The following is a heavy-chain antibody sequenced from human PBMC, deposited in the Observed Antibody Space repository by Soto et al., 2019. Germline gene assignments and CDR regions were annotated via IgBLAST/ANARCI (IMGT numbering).Heavy chain of an antibody. CDR2: ISANNGTT. V-gene: IGHV1-18*01. CDR3: ARDIGGITGMSFDP. J-gene: IGHJ5*02. Sequence: ASVKVSCKASGGTFSSYAISWVRQAPGQGLEWMGWISANNGTTNYAQKLQGRVTMTTDTSTSTAYMELRSLRSDDTAVYYCARDIGGITGMSFDPWGQGTLVTVSS. CDR1: GGTFSSYA. D-gene: IGHD1-20*01.